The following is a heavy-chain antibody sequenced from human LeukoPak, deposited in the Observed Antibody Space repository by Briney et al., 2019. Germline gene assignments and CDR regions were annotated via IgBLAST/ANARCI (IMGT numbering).Heavy chain of an antibody. D-gene: IGHD4-23*01. J-gene: IGHJ6*03. CDR3: ARGRSYGGNSYYFYYMDV. Sequence: GGSLRLSCEASGFTLSGYGMHWVRQVPGKGLEYVATIGSNGQSTYYANAVKGRFIISRDNSKNTLYLQMGSLRAEDMAVYYCARGRSYGGNSYYFYYMDVWGKGTTVTVSS. CDR1: GFTLSGYG. V-gene: IGHV3-64*01. CDR2: IGSNGQST.